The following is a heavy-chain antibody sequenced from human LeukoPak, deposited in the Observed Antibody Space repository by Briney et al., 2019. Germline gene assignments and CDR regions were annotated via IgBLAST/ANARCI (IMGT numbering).Heavy chain of an antibody. D-gene: IGHD1-7*01. J-gene: IGHJ3*02. CDR1: GGSISSSSYY. CDR3: ARGNWNYRRVDAFDI. V-gene: IGHV4-39*07. Sequence: KPSETLSLTCTVSGGSISSSSYYWGWLRQPPGKGLEWIGSIYYSGSTYYNPSLKSRVTISVDTSKNQFSLKLSSVTAADTAVYYCARGNWNYRRVDAFDIWGQGTMVTVSS. CDR2: IYYSGST.